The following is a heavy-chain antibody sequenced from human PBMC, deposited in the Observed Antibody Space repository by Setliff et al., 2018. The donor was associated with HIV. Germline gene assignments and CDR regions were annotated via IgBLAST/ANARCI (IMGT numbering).Heavy chain of an antibody. D-gene: IGHD3-9*01. CDR3: ARDYYDILTGYYLNSYYYYMDV. Sequence: PGGSLRLSCAASGFTFSSYWMSWVRQAPGKGLEWVANIKQDGSEKYYVDSVKGRFTISRDNAKNSLYLQMNSLRAEDTAVYYCARDYYDILTGYYLNSYYYYMDVWDKGTTVTVSS. CDR1: GFTFSSYW. J-gene: IGHJ6*03. V-gene: IGHV3-7*03. CDR2: IKQDGSEK.